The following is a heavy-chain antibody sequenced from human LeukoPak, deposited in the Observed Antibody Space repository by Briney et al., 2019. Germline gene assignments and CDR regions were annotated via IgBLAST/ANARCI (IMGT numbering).Heavy chain of an antibody. V-gene: IGHV4-39*07. Sequence: PSETLSLTCTVSGGSISSSSYYWGWIRQPPGKGLEWIGSIYYSGSTYYNPSLKGRVTISVDTSKNQFSLKLSSVTAADTAVYYCARDWHSSGWTFDYWGQGTLVTVSS. D-gene: IGHD6-19*01. CDR3: ARDWHSSGWTFDY. CDR2: IYYSGST. CDR1: GGSISSSSYY. J-gene: IGHJ4*02.